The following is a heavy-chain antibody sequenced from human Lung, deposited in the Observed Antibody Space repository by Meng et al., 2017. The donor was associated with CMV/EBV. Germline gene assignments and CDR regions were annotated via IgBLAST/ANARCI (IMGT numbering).Heavy chain of an antibody. Sequence: GQLREEVPRLRGPSGTLSLACAAPCGGISSSNWWSWVRQAPGRGLGWIGEIDHSGSTNDNTALNGRATISVDKSKNQFSLNLSAVTAADKAVYYCARVGQWLPIDYWGQGTLVTVSS. CDR2: IDHSGST. CDR1: CGGISSSNW. D-gene: IGHD6-19*01. J-gene: IGHJ4*02. V-gene: IGHV4-4*02. CDR3: ARVGQWLPIDY.